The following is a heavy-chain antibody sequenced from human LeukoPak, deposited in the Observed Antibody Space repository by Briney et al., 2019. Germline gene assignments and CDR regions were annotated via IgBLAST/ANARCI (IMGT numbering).Heavy chain of an antibody. CDR2: INPNSGGT. V-gene: IGHV1-2*02. J-gene: IGHJ4*02. D-gene: IGHD5-18*01. Sequence: GASVKVSCKASGYTFTGYYMHWVRQAPGQGLEWMGWINPNSGGTNYAQKFQGRVTMTRDTSISTAYMELSRLRSDDTAVYYCARTLGYSYDHLDYWGQGTLVTVSS. CDR3: ARTLGYSYDHLDY. CDR1: GYTFTGYY.